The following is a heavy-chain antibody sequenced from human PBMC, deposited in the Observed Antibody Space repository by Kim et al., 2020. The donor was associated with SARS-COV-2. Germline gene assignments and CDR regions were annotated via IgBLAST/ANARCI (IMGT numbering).Heavy chain of an antibody. J-gene: IGHJ5*02. Sequence: YNRVSTNQPPSLSGRVTISVDTSKNQFPLRLSSVTAADTAVYYCARGFGPWGQGTLVTVSS. V-gene: IGHV4-59*09. CDR3: ARGFGP. CDR2: YNRVST.